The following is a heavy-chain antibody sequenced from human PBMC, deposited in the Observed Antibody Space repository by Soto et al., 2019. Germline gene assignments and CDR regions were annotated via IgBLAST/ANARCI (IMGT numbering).Heavy chain of an antibody. J-gene: IGHJ6*03. V-gene: IGHV4-59*01. D-gene: IGHD3-3*01. Sequence: LPETLSLTCTVSGGSISSYYWSWIRQPPGKGLEWIGYIYYSGSTNYNPSLKSRVTISVDTSKNQFSLKLSSVTAADTAVYYCARSGGGYDFWSGQVYYCYYMDVWGKGTTVTVSS. CDR2: IYYSGST. CDR1: GGSISSYY. CDR3: ARSGGGYDFWSGQVYYCYYMDV.